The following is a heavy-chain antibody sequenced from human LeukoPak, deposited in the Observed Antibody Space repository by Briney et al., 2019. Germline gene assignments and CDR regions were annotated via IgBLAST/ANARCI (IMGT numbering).Heavy chain of an antibody. V-gene: IGHV4-59*01. D-gene: IGHD2-2*01. CDR1: GGSISSYY. CDR2: IYYSGSS. CDR3: ARTCSSTSCCYPIDY. Sequence: SETLSLTCTVSGGSISSYYWSWLRQPPGKGLEWIGYIYYSGSSNYNPSLKSRVTISVDTFKNQFSLKLSSVTAADTAVYYCARTCSSTSCCYPIDYWGQGTLVTVSS. J-gene: IGHJ4*02.